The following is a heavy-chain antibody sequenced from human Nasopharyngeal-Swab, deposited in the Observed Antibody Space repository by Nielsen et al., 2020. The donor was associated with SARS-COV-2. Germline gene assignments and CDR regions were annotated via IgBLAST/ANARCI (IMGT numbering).Heavy chain of an antibody. Sequence: VWWMGIYYSGSTKYNPALKSRVTISVDTSKNQFSLKLSSVTAADTAVYYCASPLWFGELLPASYYYYGMDVWGQGTTVTVSS. J-gene: IGHJ6*02. D-gene: IGHD3-10*01. CDR3: ASPLWFGELLPASYYYYGMDV. CDR2: IYYSGST. V-gene: IGHV4-39*01.